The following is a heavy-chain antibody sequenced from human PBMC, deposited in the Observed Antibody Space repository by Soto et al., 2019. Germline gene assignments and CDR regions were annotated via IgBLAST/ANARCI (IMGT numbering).Heavy chain of an antibody. CDR2: IHSDGSST. D-gene: IGHD2-21*02. CDR1: GFTFSYYW. V-gene: IGHV3-74*01. J-gene: IGHJ3*01. CDR3: TRGDKAPFDR. Sequence: EVQLVESGGGLVQPGGSLRLSCAASGFTFSYYWMHWVRQAPGQGLVWVSRIHSDGSSTTYADSVKGRFTISRDNAKNTVYLQKKSVRAEAAAVYYSTRGDKAPFDRWAKGTMVSVS.